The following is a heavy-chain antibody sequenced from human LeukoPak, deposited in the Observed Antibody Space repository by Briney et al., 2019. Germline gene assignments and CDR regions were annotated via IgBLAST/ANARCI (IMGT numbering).Heavy chain of an antibody. Sequence: GGSLRLSCAASRFTISSYAMSWVRQAPGKGLEWVSGISGSSGSTYYTDSVKGPFTISSDTAKDSLYLQIHSLRAEDTAVYYCTRDHPPRWFDPWGQGTLVTVSS. CDR1: RFTISSYA. J-gene: IGHJ5*02. CDR2: ISGSSGST. V-gene: IGHV3-23*01. CDR3: TRDHPPRWFDP.